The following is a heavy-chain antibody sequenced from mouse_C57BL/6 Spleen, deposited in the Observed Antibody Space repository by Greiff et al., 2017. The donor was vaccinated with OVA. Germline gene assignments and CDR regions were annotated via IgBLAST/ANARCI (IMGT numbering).Heavy chain of an antibody. CDR1: GYTFTSYW. J-gene: IGHJ4*01. D-gene: IGHD2-3*01. Sequence: VQLQQPGAELVRPGSSVKLSCKASGYTFTSYWMDWVKQRPGQGLEWIGVIDPSDSYTNYNQKFKGKATLTVDTSSSTAYMQLSSLTSEDSAVYYCARWDGYYAMDYWGQGTSVTVSS. CDR2: IDPSDSYT. V-gene: IGHV1-59*01. CDR3: ARWDGYYAMDY.